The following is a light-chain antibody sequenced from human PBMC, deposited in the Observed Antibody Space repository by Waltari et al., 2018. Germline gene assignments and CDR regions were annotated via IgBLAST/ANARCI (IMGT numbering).Light chain of an antibody. J-gene: IGKJ1*01. CDR2: AAS. V-gene: IGKV1-39*01. CDR1: QSMSSY. Sequence: DIQMTQSPSSLSASVGERVTITCRASQSMSSYLNWYQHKPGRAPKLLIYAASSLQSGVPARFSGSGSGTDFTLTISSLQPEDFATYYCQQSYSTPRTFGQGTKVEIK. CDR3: QQSYSTPRT.